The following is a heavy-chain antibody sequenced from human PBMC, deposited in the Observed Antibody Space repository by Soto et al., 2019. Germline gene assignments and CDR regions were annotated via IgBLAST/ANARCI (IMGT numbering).Heavy chain of an antibody. CDR2: IIPIFGTS. CDR3: ARGVRTGFYGMDV. D-gene: IGHD3-10*01. Sequence: QVQLVQSGAEVKKPGSSVKVSCKASGGTLSNYALSWVRQAPGQGLEWVGGIIPIFGTSNYAQNFQGRLTITADESMSTAYMELSSLRFEDTAVYYCARGVRTGFYGMDVWGQGTTVTVSS. V-gene: IGHV1-69*01. CDR1: GGTLSNYA. J-gene: IGHJ6*02.